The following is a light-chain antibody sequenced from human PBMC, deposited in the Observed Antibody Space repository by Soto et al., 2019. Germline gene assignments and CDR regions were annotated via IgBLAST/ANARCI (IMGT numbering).Light chain of an antibody. CDR2: EVS. CDR3: SSYTTTSSYV. J-gene: IGLJ1*01. CDR1: SSDVGAYSY. Sequence: SVLTQPASVSGSPGQSITISCTGTSSDVGAYSYVSWYQQHPGKAPKLMIYEVSNRPAGVSNRFSGSKSVNTASLTISGLQAEDEADYYCSSYTTTSSYVFGTGTKVTVL. V-gene: IGLV2-14*01.